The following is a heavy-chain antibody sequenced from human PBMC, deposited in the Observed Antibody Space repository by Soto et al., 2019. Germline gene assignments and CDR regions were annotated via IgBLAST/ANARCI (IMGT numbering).Heavy chain of an antibody. CDR1: GYSFSEMS. CDR2: FDGEDGQT. D-gene: IGHD6-25*01. CDR3: GTPRATAHLDY. J-gene: IGHJ4*02. Sequence: GXSVKVSCKVSGYSFSEMSMHWVRQTPEKGVEWMGSFDGEDGQTMYAQKFQGRVTMTDDTSADTAYMELSSLRSDDTAVYYCGTPRATAHLDYWREESRLTV. V-gene: IGHV1-24*01.